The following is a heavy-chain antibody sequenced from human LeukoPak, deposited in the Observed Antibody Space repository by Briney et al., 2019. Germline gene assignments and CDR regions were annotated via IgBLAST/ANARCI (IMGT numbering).Heavy chain of an antibody. CDR1: GGSFSGYY. J-gene: IGHJ4*02. CDR2: INHSGST. Sequence: PSETLSLTCAVYGGSFSGYYWSWIRQPPGKGLEWIGEINHSGSTNYNPSLKSRVTISVDTSKNQFSLKLSPVTAADTAVYYCARGGYCSGGSCYSRVSWAFDYWGQGTLVTVSS. V-gene: IGHV4-34*01. D-gene: IGHD2-15*01. CDR3: ARGGYCSGGSCYSRVSWAFDY.